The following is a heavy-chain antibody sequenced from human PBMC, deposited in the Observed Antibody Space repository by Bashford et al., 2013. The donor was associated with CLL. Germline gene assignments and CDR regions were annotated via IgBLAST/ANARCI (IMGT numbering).Heavy chain of an antibody. D-gene: IGHD1-14*01. J-gene: IGHJ5*02. V-gene: IGHV4-39*01. Sequence: SETLSLTCTVSGGSITSGSYYWGWIRQPPGKGLEWIGGIYQSGNTYYNSSLKSRVTISVDTSKSQFSLTLNSVTAADTAVYYCARYRPFRPVDPWGQGTQVTVSS. CDR1: GGSITSGSYY. CDR3: ARYRPFRPVDP. CDR2: IYQSGNT.